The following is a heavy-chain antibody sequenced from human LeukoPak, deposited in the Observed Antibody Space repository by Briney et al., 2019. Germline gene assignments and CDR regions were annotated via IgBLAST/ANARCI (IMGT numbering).Heavy chain of an antibody. Sequence: SETLSLTCTVSGYSISSGYYWGWIRQPPGKGLEWIGSIYHSGSTYYNPSLKSRVTISVDTSKNQFSLKLSSVTAADTAVYYCARHSGSYDFDYWGQGTLVTVSS. CDR3: ARHSGSYDFDY. V-gene: IGHV4-38-2*02. J-gene: IGHJ4*02. CDR1: GYSISSGYY. CDR2: IYHSGST. D-gene: IGHD1-26*01.